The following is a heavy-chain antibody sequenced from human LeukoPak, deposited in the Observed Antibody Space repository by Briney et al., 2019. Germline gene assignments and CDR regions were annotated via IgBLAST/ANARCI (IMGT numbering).Heavy chain of an antibody. CDR3: TRRSPEWMELFFDY. CDR2: IDYSGTS. CDR1: GGSIRSYY. V-gene: IGHV4-59*08. D-gene: IGHD3-3*01. J-gene: IGHJ4*02. Sequence: PSETLSLTCIVSGGSIRSYYWSWIRQPPGKGLEWIGNIDYSGTSNYNPSLKSRVTISVDTSKNQISLKLRSVTAADTAVYYCTRRSPEWMELFFDYWGQGTPVTDSS.